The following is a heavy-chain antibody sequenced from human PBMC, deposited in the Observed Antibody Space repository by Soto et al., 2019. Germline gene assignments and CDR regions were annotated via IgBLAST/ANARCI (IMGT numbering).Heavy chain of an antibody. CDR2: ISAHNGNT. V-gene: IGHV1-18*01. CDR1: GYTFTSYG. CDR3: ARGGYGDY. Sequence: QVHLVQSGAEVKKPGASVKVSCKGSGYTFTSYGITWVRQAPGQGLEWMGWISAHNGNTDYAQRLQGRVTVTRDTSTSTAYMDLRSLRSDDTAVSYCARGGYGDYWGPGALVTVSS. D-gene: IGHD1-1*01. J-gene: IGHJ4*02.